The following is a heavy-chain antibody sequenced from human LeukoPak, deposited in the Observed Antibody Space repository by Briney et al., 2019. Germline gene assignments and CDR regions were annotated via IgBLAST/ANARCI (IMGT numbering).Heavy chain of an antibody. D-gene: IGHD3-9*01. V-gene: IGHV4-39*07. CDR3: AREIPPYFDWLPRSPYYWYFDL. CDR1: GGSISSSSYY. Sequence: PSETLSLTCTVSGGSISSSSYYWGWIRQPPGKGLEWIGSIYYSGSTYYNPSLKSRVTISVDTSKNQFSLKLSSVTAADTAVYYCAREIPPYFDWLPRSPYYWYFDLWGRGTLVTVSS. J-gene: IGHJ2*01. CDR2: IYYSGST.